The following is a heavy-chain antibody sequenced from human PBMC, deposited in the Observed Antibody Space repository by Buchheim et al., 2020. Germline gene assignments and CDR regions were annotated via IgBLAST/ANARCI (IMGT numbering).Heavy chain of an antibody. J-gene: IGHJ4*02. CDR2: ISGSGGSK. CDR3: AKLSDGGYLNYFDY. Sequence: VQLVESGGGLVKPEGSLRLSCAASGFTFSDYYMSWIRQAPGKGLEWVSTISGSGGSKYYAHPVKGRFTISRDNSKNTLYLQMNSLRAEDTAVYYCAKLSDGGYLNYFDYRGQGTL. V-gene: IGHV3-23*04. D-gene: IGHD5-18*01. CDR1: GFTFSDYY.